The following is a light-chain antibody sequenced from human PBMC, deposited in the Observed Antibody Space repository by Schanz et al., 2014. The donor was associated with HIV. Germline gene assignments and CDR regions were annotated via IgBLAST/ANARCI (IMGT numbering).Light chain of an antibody. Sequence: QSALTQPPSASGSPGQSVTISCTGTSSDVGGYNYVSWYQQHPGKAPKLMIYEVSERPSGVPDRFSGSKSGNTASLTISGLRTEDEADYYCSSSTSSGTVVFGGGTKLTVL. CDR3: SSSTSSGTVV. CDR1: SSDVGGYNY. CDR2: EVS. J-gene: IGLJ2*01. V-gene: IGLV2-8*01.